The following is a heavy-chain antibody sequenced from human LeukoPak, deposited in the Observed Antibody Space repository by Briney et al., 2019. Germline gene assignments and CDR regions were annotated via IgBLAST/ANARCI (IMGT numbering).Heavy chain of an antibody. Sequence: PSETLSLTCTVSGGSISNKYWSWIRQPPGKGLEWIGSIYYSGSTYYNPSLKSRVTISVDTSKNQFSLKLSSVTAADTAVYYCATSLYYYGSGRDYWGQGTLVTVSS. CDR3: ATSLYYYGSGRDY. D-gene: IGHD3-10*01. CDR2: IYYSGST. V-gene: IGHV4-59*05. J-gene: IGHJ4*02. CDR1: GGSISNKY.